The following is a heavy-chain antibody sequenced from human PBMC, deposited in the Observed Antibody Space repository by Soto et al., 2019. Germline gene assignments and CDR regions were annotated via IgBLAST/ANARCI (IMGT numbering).Heavy chain of an antibody. CDR3: ATTAGYSYGYGF. CDR2: IFFTGNT. V-gene: IGHV4-39*07. D-gene: IGHD5-18*01. Sequence: SETLSLTCTVSGGSISSLSYYWGWIRQPPGKGLEWIGGIFFTGNTNYNPSLESRVTISVDKSRNQFSLMLRSVTAADSAVYYCATTAGYSYGYGFWGQGTLVTVSS. J-gene: IGHJ1*01. CDR1: GGSISSLSYY.